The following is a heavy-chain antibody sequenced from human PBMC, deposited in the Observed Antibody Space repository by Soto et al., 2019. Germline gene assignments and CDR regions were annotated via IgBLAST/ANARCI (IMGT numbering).Heavy chain of an antibody. J-gene: IGHJ5*02. CDR1: GFDFSVYW. D-gene: IGHD2-2*01. CDR3: VKDGGYRSSATCYSPRNHYFDA. V-gene: IGHV3-7*03. CDR2: IKFDGSEK. Sequence: GGSLRLSCAASGFDFSVYWMSWVRQAPGKGPEWVANIKFDGSEKQYVDSVKGRFTISRDNARNSVFLQMNSLRAGDTAVYYCVKDGGYRSSATCYSPRNHYFDAWGQGTLVTVSS.